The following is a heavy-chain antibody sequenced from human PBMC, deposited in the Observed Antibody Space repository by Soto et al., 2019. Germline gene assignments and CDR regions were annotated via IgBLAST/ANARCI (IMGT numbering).Heavy chain of an antibody. J-gene: IGHJ4*02. CDR1: GYTFTSYG. V-gene: IGHV1-18*01. Sequence: QVQLVQSGAEVKKPGASVKVSCKASGYTFTSYGISWVRQAPGQGLEWMGWISAYNGNTNYAQKLQGRVTMTTDTSTSTAYMELRSLRSDDTAVYYCARWSGRALRKYCSGGSCYVFDYWGQGTLVTVSS. CDR3: ARWSGRALRKYCSGGSCYVFDY. D-gene: IGHD2-15*01. CDR2: ISAYNGNT.